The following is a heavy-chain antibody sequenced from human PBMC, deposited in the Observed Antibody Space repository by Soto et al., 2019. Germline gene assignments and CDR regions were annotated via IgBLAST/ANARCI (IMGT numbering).Heavy chain of an antibody. D-gene: IGHD3-3*01. CDR3: ARESLLKSIPIYGYYYYAMDV. V-gene: IGHV3-7*03. J-gene: IGHJ6*02. CDR1: GFIFSSSW. CDR2: IKPDGSEV. Sequence: EVQLVESGGGLVLPGGSPRLSCAASGFIFSSSWMTWVRQAPGKGLEWVANIKPDGSEVYYADSVKGRFTNSRDNPRNSLYLQMSSLRAEDTAVYYCARESLLKSIPIYGYYYYAMDVWGQGTTVIVSS.